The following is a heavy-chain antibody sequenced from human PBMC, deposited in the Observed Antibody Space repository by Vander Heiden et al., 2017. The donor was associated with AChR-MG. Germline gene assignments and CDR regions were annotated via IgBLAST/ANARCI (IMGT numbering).Heavy chain of an antibody. CDR1: GFTLTTHG. CDR2: IWYDGNRK. D-gene: IGHD4-4*01. Sequence: QVQLVESGGGVVQPGPSLTLSCATSGFTLTTHGMHWVRQAPGKGLEWVAVIWYDGNRKYYADSVKGRFTISRDISMKTIYLQMDSLRDEDTALYYCARDVDTTSHYSRFDPWGQGTLVIVSS. J-gene: IGHJ5*02. CDR3: ARDVDTTSHYSRFDP. V-gene: IGHV3-33*01.